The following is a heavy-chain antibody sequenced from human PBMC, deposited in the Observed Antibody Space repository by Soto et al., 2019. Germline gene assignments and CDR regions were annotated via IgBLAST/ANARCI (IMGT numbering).Heavy chain of an antibody. J-gene: IGHJ6*02. V-gene: IGHV1-2*02. CDR2: IRPNGGST. CDR3: AGYGMDV. Sequence: ASVKVSCKASGDTFTAYYIHWVRQAPGQEFEWMGWIRPNGGSTDFAREFPGRLTITWDTSISTAYMDLSSLRSDDTAVYYCAGYGMDVWGQGTTVTVYS. CDR1: GDTFTAYY.